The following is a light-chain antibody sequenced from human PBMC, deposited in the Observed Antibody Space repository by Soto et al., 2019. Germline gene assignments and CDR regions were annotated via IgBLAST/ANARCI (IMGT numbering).Light chain of an antibody. V-gene: IGLV1-44*01. CDR2: RNS. CDR3: AAWDDNLRGVV. Sequence: QSGLTQPPSASGTPGQRIIISCSGSSSNIGRNTVNWYQHLPGRAPKVLIYRNSHRPSGVPDRFSGSQSGSSASLAISGLQSEDEADYCCAAWDDNLRGVVFGGGTKLTVL. J-gene: IGLJ3*02. CDR1: SSNIGRNT.